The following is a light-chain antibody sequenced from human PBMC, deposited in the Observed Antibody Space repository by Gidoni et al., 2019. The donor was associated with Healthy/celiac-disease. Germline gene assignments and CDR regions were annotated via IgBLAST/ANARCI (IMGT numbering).Light chain of an antibody. Sequence: QSVLTQPPSVSGAPGQRVTISCTGSSSNIGAGYDVNWYQQLPGTAPKLLIYGNSNRPSGVPDRFSGSKSGTSASLAITGLQAEDEADYYCQSYDSSLSGSLVFGGGTKLTVL. V-gene: IGLV1-40*01. CDR2: GNS. CDR1: SSNIGAGYD. CDR3: QSYDSSLSGSLV. J-gene: IGLJ3*02.